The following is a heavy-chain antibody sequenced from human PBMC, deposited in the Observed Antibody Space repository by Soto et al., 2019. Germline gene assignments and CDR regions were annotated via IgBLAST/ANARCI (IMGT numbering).Heavy chain of an antibody. Sequence: SETLSLTCTVSGGSISSGGYYWSWIRQHPGKGLEWIGYIYYIGSTYYNPSLKSRVTISVDTSKNQFSLKLSSVTAADTAVYYCARVGPRNYYDSSGYFHYWGQGSLVTVSS. V-gene: IGHV4-31*03. CDR1: GGSISSGGYY. D-gene: IGHD3-22*01. J-gene: IGHJ4*02. CDR3: ARVGPRNYYDSSGYFHY. CDR2: IYYIGST.